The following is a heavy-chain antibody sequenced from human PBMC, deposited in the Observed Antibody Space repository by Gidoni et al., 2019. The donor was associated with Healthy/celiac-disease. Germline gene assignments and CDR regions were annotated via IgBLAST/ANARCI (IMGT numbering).Heavy chain of an antibody. J-gene: IGHJ1*01. CDR2: INHSGST. CDR1: GGSFSGYY. Sequence: QVQLQQWGAGLLKPSETLSLTCAVYGGSFSGYYWSWIRQPPGKGLEWIGEINHSGSTNYNPSLKSRVTISVDTSKNQFSLKLSSVTAADTAVYYCARGLASIYCSGGSCSLYFQHWGQGTLVTVSS. V-gene: IGHV4-34*01. D-gene: IGHD2-15*01. CDR3: ARGLASIYCSGGSCSLYFQH.